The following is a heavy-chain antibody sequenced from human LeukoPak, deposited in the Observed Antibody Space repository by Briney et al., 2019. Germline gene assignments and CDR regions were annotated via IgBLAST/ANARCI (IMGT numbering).Heavy chain of an antibody. D-gene: IGHD3-10*01. Sequence: SETLSLTCTVSGGSISSGSYYWSWIRQPAGKGLEWIGRIYTSGSTNYNPSLKSRVTISVDTSKNQFSLKLSSVTAADTAVYYCARSSSTWFGELLSYYYYYYMDVWGKGTTVTISS. CDR1: GGSISSGSYY. V-gene: IGHV4-61*02. CDR2: IYTSGST. CDR3: ARSSSTWFGELLSYYYYYYMDV. J-gene: IGHJ6*03.